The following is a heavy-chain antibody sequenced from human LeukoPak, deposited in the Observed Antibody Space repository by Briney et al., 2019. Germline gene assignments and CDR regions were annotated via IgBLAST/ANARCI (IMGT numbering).Heavy chain of an antibody. CDR3: ARVIPNGDPFDF. CDR1: GYTFTGYY. V-gene: IGHV1-2*02. D-gene: IGHD4-17*01. J-gene: IGHJ4*02. Sequence: ASVKVSCKASGYTFTGYYMHWVRQAPGQGLEWMGWINPNSGGTNYAQKFQGRVTMTRDTSISTAYMELSSLRPEDTAVYYCARVIPNGDPFDFWGQGTLVTVSS. CDR2: INPNSGGT.